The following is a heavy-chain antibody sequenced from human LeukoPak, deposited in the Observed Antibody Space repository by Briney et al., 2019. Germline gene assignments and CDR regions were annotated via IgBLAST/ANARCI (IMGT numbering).Heavy chain of an antibody. CDR1: GFTFSNYA. CDR2: ISGSGGST. Sequence: GGSLRLSCEASGFTFSNYAMSWVRQAPGKGLEWVSAISGSGGSTYYADSVKGRFTISRDNSKNTLYLQMNSLRAEDTAVYYCARMGDGMDVWGKGTTVTISS. D-gene: IGHD3-16*01. CDR3: ARMGDGMDV. V-gene: IGHV3-23*01. J-gene: IGHJ6*04.